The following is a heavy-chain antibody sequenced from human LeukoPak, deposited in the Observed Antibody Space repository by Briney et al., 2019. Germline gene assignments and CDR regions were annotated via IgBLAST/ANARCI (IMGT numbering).Heavy chain of an antibody. CDR1: GFTFSSYW. J-gene: IGHJ4*02. Sequence: GGSLRLSCAASGFTFSSYWMHWVRQAPGKGLVWVSRINSDGSSTSYADSVKGRFTISRDNAKNTLYLQMNSLRAQDTAVYYCASSLRDYTPYDYWGQGTLVTVSS. V-gene: IGHV3-74*01. CDR2: INSDGSST. D-gene: IGHD3-3*01. CDR3: ASSLRDYTPYDY.